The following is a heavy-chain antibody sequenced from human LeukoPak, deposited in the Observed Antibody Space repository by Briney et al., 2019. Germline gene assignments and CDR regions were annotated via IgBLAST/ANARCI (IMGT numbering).Heavy chain of an antibody. D-gene: IGHD2-15*01. CDR3: ARGLSLGCSGGSCYSGEAFDI. V-gene: IGHV3-23*01. Sequence: GGSLRLSCAASGFTFSSHAMSWVRQAPGKGLEWVSAISGSGGSTYYADSVKGRFTISRDNSKNTLYLQMNSLRAEDAAVYYCARGLSLGCSGGSCYSGEAFDIWGQGTMVTVSS. J-gene: IGHJ3*02. CDR1: GFTFSSHA. CDR2: ISGSGGST.